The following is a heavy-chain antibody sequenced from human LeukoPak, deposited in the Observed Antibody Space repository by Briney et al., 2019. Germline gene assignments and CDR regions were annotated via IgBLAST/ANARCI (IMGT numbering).Heavy chain of an antibody. V-gene: IGHV4-34*01. CDR1: GGSFSGYY. J-gene: IGHJ4*02. Sequence: SETLSLTCAVYGGSFSGYYWSWIRQPPGKGLEWIGEIYHSGSTNYNPSLKSRVTISVDTSKNQFSLKLSSVTAADTAVYYCARGLVDYGDPFDYWGQGTLVTVSS. CDR2: IYHSGST. CDR3: ARGLVDYGDPFDY. D-gene: IGHD4-17*01.